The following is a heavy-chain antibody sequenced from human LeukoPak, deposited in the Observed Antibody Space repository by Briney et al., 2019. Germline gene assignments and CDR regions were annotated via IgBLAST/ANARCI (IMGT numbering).Heavy chain of an antibody. J-gene: IGHJ4*02. CDR1: GFTFSGYD. CDR2: ISSSGGGT. Sequence: SGGTLRLSCAASGFTFSGYDMSWVRQAPGKGLEWVSGISSSGGGTYYADSVKGRFTISRDNSKNTLYLQMNSLRAEDTAVYYCAKEERPIVVIAAAIIDYWGQGTLVTVSS. CDR3: AKEERPIVVIAAAIIDY. D-gene: IGHD2-2*01. V-gene: IGHV3-23*01.